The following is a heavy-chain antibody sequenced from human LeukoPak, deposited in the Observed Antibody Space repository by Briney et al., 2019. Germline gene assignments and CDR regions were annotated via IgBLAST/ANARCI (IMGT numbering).Heavy chain of an antibody. V-gene: IGHV3-23*01. CDR1: GFTFSTYS. Sequence: GGSLRLSCAVSGFTFSTYSMTWVRQAPGKGLEWVSCISGSGGNTYYADSVKGRFTISRDNSKNTLYLQLNSLRAEDTAIYYCANGRGPNTGPTLDYWGQGTLVTVSS. D-gene: IGHD2-15*01. CDR3: ANGRGPNTGPTLDY. CDR2: ISGSGGNT. J-gene: IGHJ4*02.